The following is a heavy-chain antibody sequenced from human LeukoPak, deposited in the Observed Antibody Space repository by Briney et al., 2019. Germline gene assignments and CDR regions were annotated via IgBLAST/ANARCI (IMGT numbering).Heavy chain of an antibody. CDR2: ISGSGGST. J-gene: IGHJ4*02. V-gene: IGHV3-23*01. D-gene: IGHD4-23*01. CDR3: ARRAGGYSHPYDY. Sequence: GGSLRLSCAASGFTFSNYAMSWVRQAPGKGLEWVSAISGSGGSTYYADSVKGRFTISRDNPKNTLYLQMNSLRAEDTAVYYCARRAGGYSHPYDYWGQGILVTVSS. CDR1: GFTFSNYA.